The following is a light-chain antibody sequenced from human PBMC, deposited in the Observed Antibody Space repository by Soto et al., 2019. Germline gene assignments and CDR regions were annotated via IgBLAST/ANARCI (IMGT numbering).Light chain of an antibody. J-gene: IGLJ1*01. V-gene: IGLV2-8*01. CDR1: KNDIGVYDF. Sequence: QSALTQPPSASGSPGQSVTISCTGTKNDIGVYDFVSWYQHHPGKAPRLIIYEVVQRPSGVPDRFSGSKSGNTASLTVSGPKAADEADYFCKSYAGSNTYVFGSGTKV. CDR2: EVV. CDR3: KSYAGSNTYV.